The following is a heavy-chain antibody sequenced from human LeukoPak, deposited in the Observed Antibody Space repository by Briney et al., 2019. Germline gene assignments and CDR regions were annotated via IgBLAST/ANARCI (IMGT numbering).Heavy chain of an antibody. J-gene: IGHJ6*03. CDR2: ISAYNGNT. CDR3: ARIVVPAALPYYYYYYMDV. CDR1: GYTFTNYF. Sequence: ASVKVSCKASGYTFTNYFINWMRQAPGQGLEWMGWISAYNGNTNYAQKLQGRVTMTTDTSTSTAYMELRSLRSDDTAVYYCARIVVPAALPYYYYYYMDVWGKGTTVTVSS. D-gene: IGHD2-2*02. V-gene: IGHV1-18*01.